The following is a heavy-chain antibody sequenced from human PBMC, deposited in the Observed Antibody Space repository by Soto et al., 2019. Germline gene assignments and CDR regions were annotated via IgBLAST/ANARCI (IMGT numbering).Heavy chain of an antibody. CDR3: ARSISGGYSDWFDP. V-gene: IGHV1-18*04. CDR2: INVDNGET. CDR1: GYNFMRYG. J-gene: IGHJ5*02. Sequence: QVQLVQSGAEVKKPGASVKVSCKASGYNFMRYGFTWVRQAPGHGLDWMGWINVDNGETKYPQKNPGRVTITTDTSTSTVYMELSSLTSDDTAVYYCARSISGGYSDWFDPWAHGTLVSVSS. D-gene: IGHD1-26*01.